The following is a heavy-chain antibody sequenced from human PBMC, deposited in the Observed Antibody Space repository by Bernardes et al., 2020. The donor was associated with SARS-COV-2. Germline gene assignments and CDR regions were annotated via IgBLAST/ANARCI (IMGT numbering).Heavy chain of an antibody. CDR2: ISSSSSTT. Sequence: GGSLRLSCVASGFTFSSYSMNWVRQAPGKGLEWVSYISSSSSTTYYADSVKGRFSISRANAKNSLYLQMNSLRAEDTAVYYCVRLEGVRYFDWSGGQGTLVTVSS. V-gene: IGHV3-48*01. CDR1: GFTFSSYS. D-gene: IGHD3-9*01. J-gene: IGHJ4*02. CDR3: VRLEGVRYFDWS.